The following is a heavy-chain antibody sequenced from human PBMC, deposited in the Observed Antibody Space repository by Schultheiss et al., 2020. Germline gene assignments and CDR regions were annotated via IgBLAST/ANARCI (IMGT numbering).Heavy chain of an antibody. D-gene: IGHD6-6*01. J-gene: IGHJ4*02. V-gene: IGHV4-39*01. CDR2: IYYSGST. CDR1: GGSISSSSYY. Sequence: SETLSLTCTVSGGSISSSSYYWGWIRQPPGKGLEWIGSIYYSGSTYYNPSLKSRVTISVDTSKNQFSLKLSSVTAADTAVYYCARGGEQLVSSYWGQGTLVTVSS. CDR3: ARGGEQLVSSY.